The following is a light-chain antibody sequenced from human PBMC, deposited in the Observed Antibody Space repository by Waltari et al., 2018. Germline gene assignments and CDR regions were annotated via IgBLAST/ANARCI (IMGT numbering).Light chain of an antibody. Sequence: DIQMTQSPSSLSASVGDRVTIACRASQSISSYLNWYQQKPGNAPKLLIYAASRLQSGVPSRFSGSGSGTDFTLTISSLQPEDFATYYCQQSYSTPLTFGRGTKVEIK. V-gene: IGKV1-39*01. CDR3: QQSYSTPLT. CDR2: AAS. J-gene: IGKJ4*02. CDR1: QSISSY.